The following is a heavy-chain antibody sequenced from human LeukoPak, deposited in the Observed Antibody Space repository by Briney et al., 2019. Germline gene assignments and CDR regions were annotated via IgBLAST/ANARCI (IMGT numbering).Heavy chain of an antibody. Sequence: GASVKVSCKASGYTFLSYGISWVRQAPGQGLEWMGWINPNSGGTNYAQKFQGRVTMTRDTSISTAYMELSRLRSDDTAVYYCASALRYFDWLFDYWGQGTLVTVSS. D-gene: IGHD3-9*01. J-gene: IGHJ4*02. CDR2: INPNSGGT. V-gene: IGHV1-2*02. CDR1: GYTFLSYG. CDR3: ASALRYFDWLFDY.